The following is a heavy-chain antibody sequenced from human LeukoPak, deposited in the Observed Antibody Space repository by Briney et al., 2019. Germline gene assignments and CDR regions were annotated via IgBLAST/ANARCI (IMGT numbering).Heavy chain of an antibody. CDR2: IYYGGST. V-gene: IGHV4-59*01. D-gene: IGHD5-18*01. J-gene: IGHJ4*02. CDR3: TRGYTSMVIDD. Sequence: SETLSLTCTVSGGSISSYYWSWIRQPPGKGLEGMGDIYYGGSTNYNPSLKSRVTISVATSKNQFSLKLSSVTAADTAVYYCTRGYTSMVIDDWGQRTLVTVSS. CDR1: GGSISSYY.